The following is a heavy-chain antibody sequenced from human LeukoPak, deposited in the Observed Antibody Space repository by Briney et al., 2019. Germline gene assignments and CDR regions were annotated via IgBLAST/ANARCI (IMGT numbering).Heavy chain of an antibody. J-gene: IGHJ4*02. CDR2: ISGSGGST. D-gene: IGHD6-19*01. Sequence: GGSLRLSCVASGFTFSSRDWMTWVRQAPGKGLEWVSAISGSGGSTYYADSVKGRFTISRDNSKNTLYLQMNSLRAEDTAVYYCAKPLIPVAGTLYFDYWGQGTLVTVSS. CDR3: AKPLIPVAGTLYFDY. V-gene: IGHV3-23*01. CDR1: GFTFSSRDW.